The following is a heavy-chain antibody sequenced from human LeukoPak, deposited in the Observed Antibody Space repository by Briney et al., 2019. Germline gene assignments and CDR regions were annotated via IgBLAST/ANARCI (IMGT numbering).Heavy chain of an antibody. D-gene: IGHD3-22*01. V-gene: IGHV3-23*01. J-gene: IGHJ4*02. CDR2: ISGSVDST. CDR1: GFTFSRYA. CDR3: ANGIDITGYYPFDY. Sequence: PGGSLRLSCAASGFTFSRYAMSWVRQAPGKGLEWVSAISGSVDSTYYADSVKGRFTISRDNSKNTVYLQMNSLRAEDTAVYYCANGIDITGYYPFDYWGQGTLVTVSS.